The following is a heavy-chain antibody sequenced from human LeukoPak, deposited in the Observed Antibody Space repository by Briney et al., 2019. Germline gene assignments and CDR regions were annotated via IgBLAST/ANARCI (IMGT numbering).Heavy chain of an antibody. CDR3: AREGPPTIICYH. Sequence: ASVKVSCKASGGTFISYAISWVRQAPGQGLEWMGGIIPIFGTANYAQKFQGRVTITADESTSTAYMELSSLRSEDTAVYYCAREGPPTIICYHWGQGTLVTVSS. V-gene: IGHV1-69*13. CDR1: GGTFISYA. J-gene: IGHJ5*02. D-gene: IGHD5-12*01. CDR2: IIPIFGTA.